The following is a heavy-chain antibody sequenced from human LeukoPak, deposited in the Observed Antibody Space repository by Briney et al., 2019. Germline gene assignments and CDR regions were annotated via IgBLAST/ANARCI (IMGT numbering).Heavy chain of an antibody. CDR3: ARGPSGYHST. V-gene: IGHV3-30*02. CDR2: IRYDGSNK. CDR1: GFTFSSYG. D-gene: IGHD5-12*01. Sequence: GGSLRLSCAAPGFTFSSYGMHWVRQAPGKGLEWVAFIRYDGSNKCYADSVKGRFTISRDNSKNTLYLQMNSLRAEDTAVYYCARGPSGYHSTGGQGTLVTVSS. J-gene: IGHJ4*02.